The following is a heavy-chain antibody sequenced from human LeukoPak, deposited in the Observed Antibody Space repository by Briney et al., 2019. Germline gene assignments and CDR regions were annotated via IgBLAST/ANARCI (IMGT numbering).Heavy chain of an antibody. CDR2: IYTSGST. Sequence: SETLSLTCTVSGGSISSYYWSWIRQPAGKGLEWIGHIYTSGSTNYSPSLKSRVTMSVDTSKNQFSLKLSSVTAADTAVYYCARVLDYYGSGSYLYYYYMDVWGKGTTVTISS. J-gene: IGHJ6*03. D-gene: IGHD3-10*01. CDR1: GGSISSYY. CDR3: ARVLDYYGSGSYLYYYYMDV. V-gene: IGHV4-4*07.